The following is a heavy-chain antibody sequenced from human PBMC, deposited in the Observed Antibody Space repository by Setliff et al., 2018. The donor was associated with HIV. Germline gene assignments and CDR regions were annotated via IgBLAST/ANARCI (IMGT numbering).Heavy chain of an antibody. D-gene: IGHD3-22*01. V-gene: IGHV4-34*01. J-gene: IGHJ6*02. CDR3: ARSRTSSGYYGVTGYGMDV. CDR1: GGSFGGYY. CDR2: INHHKHT. Sequence: PSETLSLTCVVYGGSFGGYYWSWIRQPPGKGLEWIGEINHHKHTNYNPSLKSRVTMSVDTSKNQFSLNLSSVTAAETAVYYCARSRTSSGYYGVTGYGMDVWGQGTTVTVS.